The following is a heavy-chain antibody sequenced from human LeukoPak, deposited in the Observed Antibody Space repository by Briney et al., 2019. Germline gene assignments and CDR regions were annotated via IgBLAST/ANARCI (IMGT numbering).Heavy chain of an antibody. V-gene: IGHV4-59*01. J-gene: IGHJ4*02. CDR2: IYYSGGT. D-gene: IGHD5-24*01. CDR1: GGSISSYY. CDR3: ARGQSY. Sequence: PSETLSLTCTVSGGSISSYYWSWIRQPPGKGLEWIGYIYYSGGTNYNPSLKSRVTISVDTSKNQFSLKLSSVTAADTAVYYCARGQSYWGQGTLVTVSS.